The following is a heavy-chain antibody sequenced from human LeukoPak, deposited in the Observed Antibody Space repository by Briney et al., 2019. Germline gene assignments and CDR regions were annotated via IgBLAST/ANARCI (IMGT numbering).Heavy chain of an antibody. CDR2: ISGSGGST. J-gene: IGHJ4*02. D-gene: IGHD6-13*01. Sequence: AGGSLRLSCAASGFTFSSYAMSWVRQAPGKGLEWVSAISGSGGSTYYADSVKGQFTISRDNSKNTLYLQMNSLRAEDTAVYYCAKGITGPTGGIADYFDYWGQGTLVTVSS. CDR1: GFTFSSYA. V-gene: IGHV3-23*01. CDR3: AKGITGPTGGIADYFDY.